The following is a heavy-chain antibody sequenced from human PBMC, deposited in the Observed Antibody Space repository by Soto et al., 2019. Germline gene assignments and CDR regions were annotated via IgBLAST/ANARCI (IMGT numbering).Heavy chain of an antibody. Sequence: QVQLVQSGAEVTKPGASVNVSCKASGYTFTVYYMHWVRQAPGQGLDWMGWINPKSGGTMYPQKFQGRVTMTCDTSISPADMALTRPRSDDTAVYYCARDLVKGGGSAGFDYWGQGTLVTVSS. CDR1: GYTFTVYY. CDR2: INPKSGGT. V-gene: IGHV1-2*02. J-gene: IGHJ4*02. D-gene: IGHD1-26*01. CDR3: ARDLVKGGGSAGFDY.